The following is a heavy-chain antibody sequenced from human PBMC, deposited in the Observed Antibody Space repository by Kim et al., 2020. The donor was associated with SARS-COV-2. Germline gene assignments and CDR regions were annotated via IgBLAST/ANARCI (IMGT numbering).Heavy chain of an antibody. D-gene: IGHD3-9*01. V-gene: IGHV2-5*02. CDR3: APTFRLPYDILAGFKYYFHD. CDR1: GFSLSTSGVG. CDR2: IYWDDDK. J-gene: IGHJ4*02. Sequence: SGPTLVNPTQTLTLTCTFSGFSLSTSGVGVGWIRQPPGKALEWLALIYWDDDKRYSPSLKSRLTITKETSKNQLVLTMTNMDPVDTATYYCAPTFRLPYDILAGFKYYFHDWGQGTLVTVSS.